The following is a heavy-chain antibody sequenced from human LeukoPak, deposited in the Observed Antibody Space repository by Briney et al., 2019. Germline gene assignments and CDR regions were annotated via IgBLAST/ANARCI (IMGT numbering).Heavy chain of an antibody. CDR1: GFTFSSYG. J-gene: IGHJ4*02. V-gene: IGHV3-33*06. CDR3: EKDRRAVGALDY. D-gene: IGHD1-26*01. CDR2: IWYDGSNK. Sequence: PGGSLRLSCAASGFTFSSYGMHWVRQAPGKGLERVAVIWYDGSNKYYADSVKGRFTISRDNSKNTLYLQMNRLRAKDTAVYYCEKDRRAVGALDYWGQGTLVTVSS.